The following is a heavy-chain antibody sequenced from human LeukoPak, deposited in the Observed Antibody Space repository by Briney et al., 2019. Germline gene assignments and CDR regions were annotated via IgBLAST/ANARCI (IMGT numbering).Heavy chain of an antibody. CDR3: ATYDNWVAGDV. CDR2: IKKDGSEE. Sequence: PGGSLRLSCAASGFTFSDYWMSWVRQAPGKGPEWVSNIKKDGSEEHYVDSVKGRFTVSRDNAKNSLFLQMNSLRVEDTAVYYCATYDNWVAGDVWGQGTSVSVYS. D-gene: IGHD1-1*01. CDR1: GFTFSDYW. V-gene: IGHV3-7*01. J-gene: IGHJ6*02.